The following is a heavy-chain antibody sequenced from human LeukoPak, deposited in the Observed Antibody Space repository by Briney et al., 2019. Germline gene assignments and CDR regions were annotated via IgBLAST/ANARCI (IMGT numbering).Heavy chain of an antibody. D-gene: IGHD5-12*01. CDR3: ARALKYNSGYDWGGDY. J-gene: IGHJ4*02. CDR1: GFTFSNAW. V-gene: IGHV3-74*01. Sequence: GGSLRLSCAASGFTFSNAWMSWVRQAPGKGLVWISRITSDGSDTNYADSVKGRFTISRDNAKNTLYLQMNSLRAEDTAVYYCARALKYNSGYDWGGDYWGQGTLVTVSS. CDR2: ITSDGSDT.